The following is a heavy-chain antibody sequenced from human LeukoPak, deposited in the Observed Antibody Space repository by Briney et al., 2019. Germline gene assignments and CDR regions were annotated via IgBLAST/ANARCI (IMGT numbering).Heavy chain of an antibody. CDR2: IYHSGST. V-gene: IGHV4-30-2*01. J-gene: IGHJ4*02. CDR3: AGSYYWSGFDY. D-gene: IGHD1-26*01. CDR1: GGSISSGGYS. Sequence: SQTLSLTCAVSGGSISSGGYSWSWIRQPPGKGLEWSGYIYHSGSTYYNPSLKSRVTISVDRSKNQFSLKLSSVTAADTAVYYCAGSYYWSGFDYWGQGTLVTVSS.